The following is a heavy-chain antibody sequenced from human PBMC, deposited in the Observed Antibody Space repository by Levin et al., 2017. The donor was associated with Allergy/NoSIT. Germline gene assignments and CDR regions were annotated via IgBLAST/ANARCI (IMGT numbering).Heavy chain of an antibody. CDR1: GILFSSYD. V-gene: IGHV3-21*01. CDR2: ISAGGNYI. CDR3: ASWAMYHYDRSAFDYFYYAMDV. D-gene: IGHD3-22*01. J-gene: IGHJ6*02. Sequence: GESLKISCAASGILFSSYDMNWVRQAPGKGLEWVSSISAGGNYIYYADSVKGRFTISRDNAKNSLFLQMNSLRAEDTPVYYCASWAMYHYDRSAFDYFYYAMDVWGQGTTVTVSS.